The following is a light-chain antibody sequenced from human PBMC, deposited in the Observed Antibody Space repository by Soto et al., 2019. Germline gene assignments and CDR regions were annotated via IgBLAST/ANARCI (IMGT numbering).Light chain of an antibody. Sequence: QSVLTQPRSVSGSPGQSVTISCTGTSSDVGGYNYVSWYQQHPGKAPKLMIYDVSKRPSGVPDRFSGSKSGNTASLTISGLQAEDEADYYCCSYAGSDTCGWVFGGGTKLTVL. V-gene: IGLV2-11*01. J-gene: IGLJ3*02. CDR3: CSYAGSDTCGWV. CDR2: DVS. CDR1: SSDVGGYNY.